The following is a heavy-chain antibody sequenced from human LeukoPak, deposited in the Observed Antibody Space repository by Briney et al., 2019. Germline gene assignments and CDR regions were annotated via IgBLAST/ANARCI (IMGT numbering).Heavy chain of an antibody. CDR1: GYSISGGYC. J-gene: IGHJ3*02. D-gene: IGHD1-14*01. V-gene: IGHV4-38-2*01. Sequence: SENLSLTCAVYGYSISGGYCWGRIRQPPGKGLEWIGSIYHTGRTYYNPSLKSRVTISVDTYTNQFSLKLTLMSLADAAVDLCVRSCDRDFVDGFDIWGQGTLVTVSS. CDR3: VRSCDRDFVDGFDI. CDR2: IYHTGRT.